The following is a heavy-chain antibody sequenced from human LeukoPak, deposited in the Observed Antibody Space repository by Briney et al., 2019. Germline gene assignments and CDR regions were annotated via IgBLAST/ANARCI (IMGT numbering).Heavy chain of an antibody. CDR1: GGSISSYY. J-gene: IGHJ5*02. Sequence: SETLSLTCTVSGGSISSYYWSWIRQPAGKGLEWIRRIYTSGSTNYNPSLKSRVTMSVDTSKNQFSLKLSSVTAADTAVYYCARVGARGDWFDPWGQGTLVTVSS. D-gene: IGHD1-26*01. V-gene: IGHV4-4*07. CDR3: ARVGARGDWFDP. CDR2: IYTSGST.